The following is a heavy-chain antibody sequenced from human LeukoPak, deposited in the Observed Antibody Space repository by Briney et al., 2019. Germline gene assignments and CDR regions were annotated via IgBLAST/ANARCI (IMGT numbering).Heavy chain of an antibody. CDR3: ARECSSNSCPFDY. CDR2: MNPNSGNT. D-gene: IGHD2-2*01. Sequence: ASVKVSCKASGYTFTNYDVNWVRQATGQGLEWMGWMNPNSGNTGYAQKFQDRITITRNTSISTAYMELSSLRSDDTAVYYCARECSSNSCPFDYWGQGTLVTVSS. J-gene: IGHJ4*02. CDR1: GYTFTNYD. V-gene: IGHV1-8*03.